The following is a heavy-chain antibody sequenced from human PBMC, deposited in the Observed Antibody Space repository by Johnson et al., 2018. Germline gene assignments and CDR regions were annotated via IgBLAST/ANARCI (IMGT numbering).Heavy chain of an antibody. Sequence: QVQLVQCGAEVKKPGASVKVSCKAARGTLKSYAITWLRQATGQGLEWMGGIIPTIDTEDYAQKFQDRVTITAEESTGTVYMEVSSLRYEDTAVYYCARGLSYKTDWGQGTLVTVSS. CDR2: IIPTIDTE. CDR1: RGTLKSYA. V-gene: IGHV1-69*12. J-gene: IGHJ1*01. CDR3: ARGLSYKTD. D-gene: IGHD3-16*02.